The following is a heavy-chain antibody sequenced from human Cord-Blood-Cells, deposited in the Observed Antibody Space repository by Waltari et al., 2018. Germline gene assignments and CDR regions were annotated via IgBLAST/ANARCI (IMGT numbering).Heavy chain of an antibody. V-gene: IGHV3-73*02. CDR2: IRSKANSYAT. Sequence: EVQLVESGGGFVQPGGSLTLSCAASGFTFSASAMHWVRQASGKGLEWVGRIRSKANSYATAYAASVKGRFTISRDDSKNTAYLQMNSLKTEDTAVYYCTTDAFDIWGQGTMVTVSS. CDR3: TTDAFDI. CDR1: GFTFSASA. J-gene: IGHJ3*02.